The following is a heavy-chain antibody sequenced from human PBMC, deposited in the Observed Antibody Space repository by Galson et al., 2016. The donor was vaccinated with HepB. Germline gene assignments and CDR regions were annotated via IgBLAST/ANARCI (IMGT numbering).Heavy chain of an antibody. V-gene: IGHV3-48*04. J-gene: IGHJ6*02. Sequence: SLRLSCAASGFTFSPYGMNWVRQAPGRGLEWIAYIGGHTSSTFYTDSVKGRFTISRDGSKHTLYLQLNTLRVDDTAVYYCAKSSCGGECYYRMDVWGQGTTVTVSS. CDR1: GFTFSPYG. CDR3: AKSSCGGECYYRMDV. D-gene: IGHD2-21*01. CDR2: IGGHTSST.